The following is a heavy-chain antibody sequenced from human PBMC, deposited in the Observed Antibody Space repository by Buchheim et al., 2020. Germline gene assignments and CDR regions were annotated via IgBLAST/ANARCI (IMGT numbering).Heavy chain of an antibody. D-gene: IGHD3-16*02. J-gene: IGHJ4*02. CDR1: GFTLGDYS. V-gene: IGHV3-49*03. CDR2: IQRQDEGAPT. CDR3: TRGGYQFEH. Sequence: EVQLVESGGGFLQPGRSLRLSCSVSGFTLGDYSVTWFRQAPGRGLEWVGCIQRQDEGAPTRHAASVQGRFSVSRDDSKNVFYLQMNSLKIEDTAVYYCTRGGYQFEHWGLGT.